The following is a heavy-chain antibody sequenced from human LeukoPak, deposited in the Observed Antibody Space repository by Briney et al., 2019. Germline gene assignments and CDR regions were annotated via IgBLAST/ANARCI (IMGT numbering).Heavy chain of an antibody. CDR3: VRDDRSYGVDY. CDR2: IKSDGTYR. V-gene: IGHV3-74*01. J-gene: IGHJ4*02. D-gene: IGHD4-17*01. Sequence: GGSLRLSCAASGFTVSSSYMYWVRQAPGKGLVCVARIKSDGTYRDYGDSVRGRFTISRDNAKDTLYLQMNSLRAEDTAVYYCVRDDRSYGVDYWGQGTPVTVSS. CDR1: GFTVSSSY.